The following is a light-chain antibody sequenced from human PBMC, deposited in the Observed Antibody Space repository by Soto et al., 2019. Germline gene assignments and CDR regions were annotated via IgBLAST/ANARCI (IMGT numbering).Light chain of an antibody. CDR3: QSYDSSLSAVV. J-gene: IGLJ2*01. Sequence: QSVLTQPPSVSGAPGQRVTISCTGSSSNIGARYDVHWYQQLPGTAPKLLIYGNSNRPSGVPDRFSGSKSGTSASLAITGLQAEDEADYYCQSYDSSLSAVVFCGGTKLTVL. V-gene: IGLV1-40*01. CDR1: SSNIGARYD. CDR2: GNS.